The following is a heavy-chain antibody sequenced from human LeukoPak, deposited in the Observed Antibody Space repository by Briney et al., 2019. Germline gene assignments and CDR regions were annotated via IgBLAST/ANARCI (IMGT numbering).Heavy chain of an antibody. J-gene: IGHJ4*02. V-gene: IGHV4-30-4*08. Sequence: PSQTLSLTCTVSGGSISSGDYYWSWIRQPPGKGLEWIGYIYYSGSTYYNPSLKSRVTISVDTSKNQFSLKLSSVTAADTVVYYCAREGFAARIGYWGQGTLVTVSS. CDR3: AREGFAARIGY. CDR2: IYYSGST. CDR1: GGSISSGDYY. D-gene: IGHD6-25*01.